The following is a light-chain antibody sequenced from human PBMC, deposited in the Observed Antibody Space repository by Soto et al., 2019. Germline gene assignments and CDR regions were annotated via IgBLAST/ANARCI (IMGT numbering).Light chain of an antibody. J-gene: IGKJ1*01. Sequence: IVSTQSPGTLALSPLEISTLSCRASQSVSSNLAWYQQKPGQAPRLLIYDASTRATGVPARFSGSGSGTDFTLTIGSLQPEDFALYFCQQYNNWPLTFGQGTKVDIK. CDR1: QSVSSN. CDR3: QQYNNWPLT. V-gene: IGKV3-15*01. CDR2: DAS.